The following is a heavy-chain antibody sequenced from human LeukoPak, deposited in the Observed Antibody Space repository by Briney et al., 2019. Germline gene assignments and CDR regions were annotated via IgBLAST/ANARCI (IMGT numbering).Heavy chain of an antibody. D-gene: IGHD1-20*01. Sequence: SETLSLTCTVSGGSISSYYWSWIRQPPGKGLEWIGYIYYSGSANYNPSLKSRVTISVDTSKNQFSLKLTSVTAADTALYYCARGRYNWTPEDIWGQGTMVTVSS. CDR2: IYYSGSA. CDR3: ARGRYNWTPEDI. V-gene: IGHV4-59*01. CDR1: GGSISSYY. J-gene: IGHJ3*02.